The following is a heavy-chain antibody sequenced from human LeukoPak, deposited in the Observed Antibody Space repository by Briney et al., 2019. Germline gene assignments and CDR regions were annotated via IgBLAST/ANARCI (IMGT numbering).Heavy chain of an antibody. CDR3: ARSPTFRGWFDP. J-gene: IGHJ5*02. D-gene: IGHD2/OR15-2a*01. V-gene: IGHV3-53*01. Sequence: GGSLRLSCAASGFIVRNYYLSWVRQAPGKGLEWVSVIYSGGSTYYADSVEGRFTISRDNSKNTVSLQMKSLRAEDTAVYYCARSPTFRGWFDPWGQGTLVTVSS. CDR2: IYSGGST. CDR1: GFIVRNYY.